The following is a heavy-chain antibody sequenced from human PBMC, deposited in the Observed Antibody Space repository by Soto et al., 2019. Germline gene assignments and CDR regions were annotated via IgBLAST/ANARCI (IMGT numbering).Heavy chain of an antibody. CDR2: IYCSGSA. J-gene: IGHJ6*02. CDR3: ARNNYDILPGVYYSGMDV. V-gene: IGHV4-59*13. Sequence: SETLSLTCTVSGGSLSSYYWSWIRQPPGKGLEWIGCIYCSGSADYNPSLKSRWTISVGTSKNQFTLRLRSVPAAGPAVDYCARNNYDILPGVYYSGMDVWGRGTRVTVSS. CDR1: GGSLSSYY. D-gene: IGHD3-9*01.